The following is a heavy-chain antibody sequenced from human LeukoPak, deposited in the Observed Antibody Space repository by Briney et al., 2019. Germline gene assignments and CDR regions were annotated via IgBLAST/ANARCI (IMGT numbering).Heavy chain of an antibody. CDR3: ARVPNWFDP. J-gene: IGHJ5*02. Sequence: GGALTLSFAASGLTFSSYWMHWVRPAPGKGLVWVSSSNSDGTVTNYAESVKVRFTISRDNAKKSLYLQMNSLRGEDTYVYSCARVPNWFDPWGQGTLSPSPQ. CDR2: SNSDGTVT. CDR1: GLTFSSYW. V-gene: IGHV3-74*01.